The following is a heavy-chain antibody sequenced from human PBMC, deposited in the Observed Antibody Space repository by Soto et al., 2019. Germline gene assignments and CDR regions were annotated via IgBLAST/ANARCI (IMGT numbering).Heavy chain of an antibody. J-gene: IGHJ4*02. D-gene: IGHD4-17*01. CDR3: AKAPGKDYGDYLYDY. Sequence: GGSLRLSCAASGFTFDDYAMHWVRQAPGKGLEWVSGISWNSGSIGYADSVKGRFTISRDNAKNSLYLQMNSLRAEDTALYYCAKAPGKDYGDYLYDYWGQGTLVTVSS. CDR2: ISWNSGSI. V-gene: IGHV3-9*01. CDR1: GFTFDDYA.